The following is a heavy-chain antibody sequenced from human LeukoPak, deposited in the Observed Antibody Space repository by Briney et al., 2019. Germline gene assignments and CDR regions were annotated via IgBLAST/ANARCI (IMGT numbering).Heavy chain of an antibody. V-gene: IGHV4-59*02. CDR3: AKEAPTDYAFDI. CDR1: GGSVSNYY. Sequence: PSETLSLTCTVYGGSVSNYYWTWVRQPPGKGLEWIGNIYYSGSTYYNPSLKSRVTISVDTSKKQLSLRLSSVTAADTAVYYCAKEAPTDYAFDIWGQGTMVTVS. J-gene: IGHJ3*02. CDR2: IYYSGST. D-gene: IGHD3/OR15-3a*01.